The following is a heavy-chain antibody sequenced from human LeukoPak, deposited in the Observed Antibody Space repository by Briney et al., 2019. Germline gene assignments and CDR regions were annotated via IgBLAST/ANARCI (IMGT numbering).Heavy chain of an antibody. CDR2: ISGSGGNT. CDR3: AEGISVTTFQH. CDR1: GFTFSNYA. D-gene: IGHD5-18*01. V-gene: IGHV3-23*01. Sequence: GGSLRLSCAAPGFTFSNYAMSWVRQAPGKGLEWVSAISGSGGNTYYADSVKGRFTISRDNSKNTLYLQMNSLRAEDTAVYYCAEGISVTTFQHWGQSTLVIVSS. J-gene: IGHJ1*01.